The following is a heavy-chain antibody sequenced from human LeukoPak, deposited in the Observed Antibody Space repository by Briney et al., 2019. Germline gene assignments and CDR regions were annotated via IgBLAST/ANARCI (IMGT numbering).Heavy chain of an antibody. V-gene: IGHV3-7*01. CDR3: ARDQSGSLDY. Sequence: GGPLRLSCAASGFTFSNTWMAWVRRAPGKGLEWVANINQDASTKHYVDSVKGRFTISRDNAKNSLYVQMNSLRAEDTAVYYCARDQSGSLDYWGQGTQVTVSS. J-gene: IGHJ4*02. CDR1: GFTFSNTW. CDR2: INQDASTK. D-gene: IGHD1-26*01.